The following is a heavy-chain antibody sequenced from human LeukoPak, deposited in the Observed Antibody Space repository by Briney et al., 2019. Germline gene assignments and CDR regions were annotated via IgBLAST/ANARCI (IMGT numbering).Heavy chain of an antibody. CDR3: ARMGLLYSSSAEAFEY. CDR2: ISYSSNYI. V-gene: IGHV3-21*01. Sequence: GGSLRLSCAASGFSFSSYSMNWVRQAPGRGLEWVSSISYSSNYIYYADSVKGRFTISRDNARKSLFLQMDSLRAEDTAVYYCARMGLLYSSSAEAFEYWGQGTLVTVSS. J-gene: IGHJ4*02. CDR1: GFSFSSYS. D-gene: IGHD6-6*01.